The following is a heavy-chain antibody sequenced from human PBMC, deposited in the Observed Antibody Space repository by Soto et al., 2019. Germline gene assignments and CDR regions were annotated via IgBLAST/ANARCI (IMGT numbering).Heavy chain of an antibody. V-gene: IGHV3-30*04. CDR2: ISKDGMNK. J-gene: IGHJ4*02. D-gene: IGHD3-22*01. CDR1: GFSFSSYA. Sequence: GGSLRLSCTASGFSFSSYAMYWFRQPPGKGLEWVAVISKDGMNKNYADSVKGRVTVSRDNANYSLDLQLNSLRSEDTAVYYCASSRYYYDSSGYDKGQFDYWGQGTLVTVSS. CDR3: ASSRYYYDSSGYDKGQFDY.